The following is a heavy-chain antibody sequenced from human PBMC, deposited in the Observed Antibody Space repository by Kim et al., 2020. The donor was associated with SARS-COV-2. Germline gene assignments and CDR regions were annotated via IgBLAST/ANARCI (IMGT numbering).Heavy chain of an antibody. Sequence: YNPSLKSRVTISVDTSKNQFSLKLSSVTAADTAVYYCARGLVVVAAAFDYWGQGTLVTVSS. CDR3: ARGLVVVAAAFDY. J-gene: IGHJ4*02. D-gene: IGHD2-15*01. V-gene: IGHV4-34*01.